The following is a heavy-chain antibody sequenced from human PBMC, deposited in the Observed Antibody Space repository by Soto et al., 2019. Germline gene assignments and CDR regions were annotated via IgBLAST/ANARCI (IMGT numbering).Heavy chain of an antibody. V-gene: IGHV3-23*01. CDR2: ISGGGGST. Sequence: PGGSLRLSCVGSGFTFSSYEMNWVRQAPGKGLEWVSAISGGGGSTYYADSVKGRVTISRDNSKNTLYLQMNSLRAEDTAVYYCAKVSLGATTITDYYYYGMDVWGQGPRSPSP. J-gene: IGHJ6*02. CDR3: AKVSLGATTITDYYYYGMDV. CDR1: GFTFSSYE. D-gene: IGHD1-26*01.